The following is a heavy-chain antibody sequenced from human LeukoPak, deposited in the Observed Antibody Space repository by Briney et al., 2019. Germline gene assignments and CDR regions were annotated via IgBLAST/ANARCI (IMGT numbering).Heavy chain of an antibody. J-gene: IGHJ4*02. Sequence: ASVKVSCKASGYTFTGYYIHWVRQAPGQGLEWMGWINPNSGGTNYAQKFQGRVTMTRDTSISTAYMELSRLRSGDTAVYYCARVGEYGSGSYLLYWGQGTLVTVSS. CDR3: ARVGEYGSGSYLLY. CDR1: GYTFTGYY. D-gene: IGHD3-10*01. V-gene: IGHV1-2*02. CDR2: INPNSGGT.